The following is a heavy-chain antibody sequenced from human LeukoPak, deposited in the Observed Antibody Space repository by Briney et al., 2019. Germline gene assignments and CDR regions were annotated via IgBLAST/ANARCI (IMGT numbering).Heavy chain of an antibody. CDR3: AREEATIFGVVIIEPRMDV. Sequence: GGSLRLSCAASGFTFSSYSMNWVRQAPGKGLEWVSSISSSSSYIYYADSVKGRFTISRDNAKNSLYLQMNSLRAEDTAVYYCAREEATIFGVVIIEPRMDVWGQGTTVTVSS. CDR2: ISSSSSYI. D-gene: IGHD3-3*01. CDR1: GFTFSSYS. V-gene: IGHV3-21*01. J-gene: IGHJ6*02.